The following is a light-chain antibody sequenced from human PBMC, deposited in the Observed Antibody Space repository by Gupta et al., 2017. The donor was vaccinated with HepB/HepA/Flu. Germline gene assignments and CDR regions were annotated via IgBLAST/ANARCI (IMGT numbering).Light chain of an antibody. CDR1: QSVLYNSNNKNY. Sequence: DIVLTQSPDSLAVSLGERATINCKSSQSVLYNSNNKNYFAWYQQKPGHPPKLLIYWASTRESGVPDRFSGSGSGTNFTLTISTLQAEDVAVYFCQQEDNNPFTFGGGTKVEIK. CDR2: WAS. CDR3: QQEDNNPFT. J-gene: IGKJ4*01. V-gene: IGKV4-1*01.